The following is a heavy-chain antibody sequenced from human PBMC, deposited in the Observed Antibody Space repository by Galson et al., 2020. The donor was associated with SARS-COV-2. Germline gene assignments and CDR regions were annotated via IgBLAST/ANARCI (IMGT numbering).Heavy chain of an antibody. V-gene: IGHV1-24*01. CDR2: FDPEDGET. D-gene: IGHD1-26*01. CDR1: GYTLTELS. Sequence: ASVKVSCKVSGYTLTELSMHWVRQAPGKGLEWMGGFDPEDGETIYAQKFQGRVTMTEDTSTDTAYMELSSLRSEDTAVYYCATAPPVGAKGWFDPWGQGTLVTVSS. J-gene: IGHJ5*02. CDR3: ATAPPVGAKGWFDP.